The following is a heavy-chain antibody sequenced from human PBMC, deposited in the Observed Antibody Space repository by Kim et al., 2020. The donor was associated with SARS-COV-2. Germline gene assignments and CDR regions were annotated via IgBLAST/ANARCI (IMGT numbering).Heavy chain of an antibody. V-gene: IGHV3-23*01. J-gene: IGHJ5*01. CDR3: AKDPVGVVVPAAVLLDS. CDR2: ISGSGGST. Sequence: GGSLRLSCAASGFTFSSYAMSWVRQSPGKGLEWVSAISGSGGSTYYADSVKGRFTISRDNSKNTLYLQMNSLRAEDTAVYYCAKDPVGVVVPAAVLLDSWGQGTLVTVSS. CDR1: GFTFSSYA. D-gene: IGHD2-2*01.